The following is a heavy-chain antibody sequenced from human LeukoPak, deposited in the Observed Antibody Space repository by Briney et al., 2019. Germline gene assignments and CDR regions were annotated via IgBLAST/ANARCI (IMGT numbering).Heavy chain of an antibody. D-gene: IGHD3-10*01. Sequence: PSETLSLTCTVSGGSISSSSYYWGWIRQPPGKGLEWIGSIYYSGSTYHNPSLKSRVTISVDTSKNQFSLKLSSVTAADTAVYYCARWFGEEWYYYYYMDVWGKGTTVTVSS. CDR1: GGSISSSSYY. J-gene: IGHJ6*03. V-gene: IGHV4-39*01. CDR3: ARWFGEEWYYYYYMDV. CDR2: IYYSGST.